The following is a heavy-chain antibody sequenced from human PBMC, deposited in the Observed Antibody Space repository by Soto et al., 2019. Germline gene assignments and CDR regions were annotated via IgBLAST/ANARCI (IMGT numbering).Heavy chain of an antibody. CDR1: GDSVSSNSAA. CDR3: ARDGIVRADYFDY. Sequence: QSPTLSLTCAISGDSVSSNSAAWNWIRQSPSRGLEWLGRTYYRSKWYYEYPVSVKSRLTINPDTSKNQFSLQLNSVTPDDTGVYYCARDGIVRADYFDYWGQGTLVTVSS. J-gene: IGHJ4*02. D-gene: IGHD3-10*02. V-gene: IGHV6-1*01. CDR2: TYYRSKWYY.